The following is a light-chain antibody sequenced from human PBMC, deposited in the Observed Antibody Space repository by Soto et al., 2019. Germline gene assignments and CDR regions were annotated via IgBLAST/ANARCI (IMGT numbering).Light chain of an antibody. V-gene: IGLV2-23*01. CDR2: EGS. CDR1: SSDFGSYNL. Sequence: QSVLTQPASVSGSPGQSITISCTGTSSDFGSYNLVSWYQQHPGKAPKLMIYEGSKRPSGVSNRFSGSKSGNTASLTISGLQAEDEADYYCCSYAGSSIPYVFGTGTKLTVL. CDR3: CSYAGSSIPYV. J-gene: IGLJ1*01.